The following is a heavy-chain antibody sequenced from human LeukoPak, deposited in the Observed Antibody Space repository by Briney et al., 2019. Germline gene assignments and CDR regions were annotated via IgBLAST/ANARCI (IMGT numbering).Heavy chain of an antibody. CDR3: ARYVAVAGTIKWFDP. Sequence: SETLSLTCAVYGGSFSGSYWSWIRQPPGKGLEWIGEINHSGGTNYNPSLKSRVTISVDTSKNQCSLKLSSVTAADTTVYYCARYVAVAGTIKWFDPWGQGTLVTVSS. V-gene: IGHV4-34*01. CDR2: INHSGGT. J-gene: IGHJ5*02. CDR1: GGSFSGSY. D-gene: IGHD6-19*01.